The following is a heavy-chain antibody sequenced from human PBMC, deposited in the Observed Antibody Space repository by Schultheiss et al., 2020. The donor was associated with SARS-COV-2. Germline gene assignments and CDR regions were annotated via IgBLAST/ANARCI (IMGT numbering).Heavy chain of an antibody. D-gene: IGHD3-10*01. CDR3: ARYHGSGYNWFDP. CDR2: MNPNSGNT. V-gene: IGHV1-2*02. J-gene: IGHJ5*02. Sequence: ASVKVSCKASGYTFTGYYMHWVRQATGQGLEWMGWMNPNSGNTGYAQKFQGRVTMTRDTSTSTVYMELSRLRSDDTAVYYCARYHGSGYNWFDPWGQGTLVTVSS. CDR1: GYTFTGYY.